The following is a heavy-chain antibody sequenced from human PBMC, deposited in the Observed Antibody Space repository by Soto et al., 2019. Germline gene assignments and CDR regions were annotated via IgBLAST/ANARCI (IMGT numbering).Heavy chain of an antibody. V-gene: IGHV3-13*01. J-gene: IGHJ3*02. CDR3: ARGVRYSSSSHPLSEGGFEI. CDR1: GFNFTNYD. Sequence: GGSLRLSCAASGFNFTNYDMHWVRQATGKGLEWVSAIDTAGDTYYPGSVQGRFTISRENAKNSLYLQMNSLRAGDTAVYYCARGVRYSSSSHPLSEGGFEIWGQGTMVTVSS. D-gene: IGHD6-6*01. CDR2: IDTAGDT.